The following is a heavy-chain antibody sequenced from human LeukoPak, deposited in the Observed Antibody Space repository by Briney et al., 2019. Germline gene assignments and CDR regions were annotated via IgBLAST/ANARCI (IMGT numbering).Heavy chain of an antibody. D-gene: IGHD3-16*02. J-gene: IGHJ6*03. CDR2: MNPNSGNT. Sequence: RASVKVSCKASGYTFTSYDINWVRQATGQGLEWMGWMNPNSGNTGYAQKFQGRVTITRNTSISTAYMELSSLRSEDTAVYYCARGSKYYDYVWGSYRPQYYYYMDVWGKGTTVTISS. CDR3: ARGSKYYDYVWGSYRPQYYYYMDV. V-gene: IGHV1-8*03. CDR1: GYTFTSYD.